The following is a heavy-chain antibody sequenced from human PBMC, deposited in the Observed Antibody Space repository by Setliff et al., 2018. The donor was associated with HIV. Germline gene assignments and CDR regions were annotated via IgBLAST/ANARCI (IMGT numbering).Heavy chain of an antibody. Sequence: PSETLSLTCAASGYSISSGYYWGWIRQPPGKGLEWIGSIYHSGSTYYNPSLKSRVTISVDKSKNQFSLKLSSVTAADTAVYYCARGWGWNDDESSGRPQYAFDIWGQGTMVTVSS. CDR1: GYSISSGYY. J-gene: IGHJ3*02. CDR2: IYHSGST. V-gene: IGHV4-38-2*01. D-gene: IGHD3-22*01. CDR3: ARGWGWNDDESSGRPQYAFDI.